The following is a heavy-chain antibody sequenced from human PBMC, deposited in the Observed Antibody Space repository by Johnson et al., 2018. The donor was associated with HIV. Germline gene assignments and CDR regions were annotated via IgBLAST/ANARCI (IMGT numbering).Heavy chain of an antibody. D-gene: IGHD1-1*01. J-gene: IGHJ3*01. Sequence: QVQLVESGGGVVQPGGSLRLSCAASGFTFSSFGMHWVRQAPGKGLEWVAVIWYDGSDKYYADSVKGRFTISRDSSKNTLYLQMNSLRAEDTAVYFCAREMVTTGFRAVDLWGQGTMVTVSS. CDR1: GFTFSSFG. CDR2: IWYDGSDK. CDR3: AREMVTTGFRAVDL. V-gene: IGHV3-33*01.